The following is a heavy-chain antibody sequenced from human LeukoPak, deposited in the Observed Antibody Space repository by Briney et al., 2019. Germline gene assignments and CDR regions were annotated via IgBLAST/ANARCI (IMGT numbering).Heavy chain of an antibody. CDR1: GGSLSSVVYY. V-gene: IGHV4-30-4*08. CDR3: ARENYDILTGTN. CDR2: IYYSEST. Sequence: SQTLSLTCTVSGGSLSSVVYYWSWIRQPPGKGLEGIGYIYYSESTHYNPSPKSRVTISVDQPQNPLSLQLSSLTAADTTRYSCARENYDILTGTNWRQGTLLSVPS. D-gene: IGHD3-9*01. J-gene: IGHJ4*02.